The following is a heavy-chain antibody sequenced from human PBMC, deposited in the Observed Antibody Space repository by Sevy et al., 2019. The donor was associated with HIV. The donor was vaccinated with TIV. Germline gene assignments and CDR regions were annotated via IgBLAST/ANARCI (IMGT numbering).Heavy chain of an antibody. CDR3: AKDTVPVAYRFDYQYTYYYGMDV. D-gene: IGHD5-18*01. J-gene: IGHJ6*02. Sequence: GGSLRLSCVASGSGFRFDDYAMNWVRQAPGKGLEWVAGISWNGFSTGYGDSVKGRATISRDNAKNSVYLQMNNLRDEDTVLYYCAKDTVPVAYRFDYQYTYYYGMDVWGQGTTVTVSS. CDR2: ISWNGFST. CDR1: GSGFRFDDYA. V-gene: IGHV3-9*01.